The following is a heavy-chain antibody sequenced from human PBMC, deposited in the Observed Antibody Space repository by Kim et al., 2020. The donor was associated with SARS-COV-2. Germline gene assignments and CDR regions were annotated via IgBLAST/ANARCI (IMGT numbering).Heavy chain of an antibody. Sequence: GGSLRLSCAASGFTYSTYGMTWVRQAPGKGLEWVSGVSASGGSTYYADSVKGRFIVSRDNSKNTLYLQMNSLRAEDTAVYYCARAQKESDYGDYGRFDYWGQGTLVIVSS. CDR2: VSASGGST. J-gene: IGHJ4*02. CDR3: ARAQKESDYGDYGRFDY. CDR1: GFTYSTYG. V-gene: IGHV3-23*01. D-gene: IGHD4-17*01.